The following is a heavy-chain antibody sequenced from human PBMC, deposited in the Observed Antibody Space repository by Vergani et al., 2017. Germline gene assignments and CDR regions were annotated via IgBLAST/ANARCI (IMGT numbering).Heavy chain of an antibody. D-gene: IGHD2-2*01. CDR3: ARVAHRNIVVVPAAKKYYYMDV. CDR2: FYYSGST. V-gene: IGHV4-61*10. Sequence: QVQLQESGPGLVKPSETLSLTCTVSGGSVSSGSHYWTWIRQPAGKGLEWVGYFYYSGSTNYNPSLQSRVTISVDTSKNQFSLKLSSVTAADTAVYYYARVAHRNIVVVPAAKKYYYMDVWGKGTTV. J-gene: IGHJ6*03. CDR1: GGSVSSGSHY.